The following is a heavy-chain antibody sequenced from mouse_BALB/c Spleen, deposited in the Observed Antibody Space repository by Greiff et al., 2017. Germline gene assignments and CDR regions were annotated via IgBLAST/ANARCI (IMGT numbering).Heavy chain of an antibody. V-gene: IGHV5-6-5*01. CDR3: ARGYHGYFDV. CDR2: ISSGGST. J-gene: IGHJ1*01. CDR1: GFTFSSYA. Sequence: EVMLVESGGGLVKPGGSLKLSCAASGFTFSSYAMSWVRQTPEKGLEWVASISSGGSTYYPDSVKGRFTISRDNARNILYLQMSSLRSEDTAMYYCARGYHGYFDVWGAGTTVTVSS.